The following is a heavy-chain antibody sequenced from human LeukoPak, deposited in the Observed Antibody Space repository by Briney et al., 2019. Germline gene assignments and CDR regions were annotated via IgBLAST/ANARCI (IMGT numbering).Heavy chain of an antibody. CDR2: INPSGGST. D-gene: IGHD3-22*01. CDR1: GYTFTSYY. Sequence: ASVKVSCKASGYTFTSYYMHWVRQAPGQGLEWMGIINPSGGSTSYAQKFQGRVTMTRDMSTSTVYMELSSLRSEDTAVYYCARGAGPSMIVDRLTYYFDYWGHGTLVTVSS. V-gene: IGHV1-46*01. CDR3: ARGAGPSMIVDRLTYYFDY. J-gene: IGHJ4*01.